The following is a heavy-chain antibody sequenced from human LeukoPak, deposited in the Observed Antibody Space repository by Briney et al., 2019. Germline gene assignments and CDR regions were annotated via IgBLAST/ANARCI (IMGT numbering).Heavy chain of an antibody. CDR2: LHNIGSS. CDR1: GGSVSSHTYY. D-gene: IGHD2-15*01. CDR3: ARRRVVVVAATVPSLKRYWYFDL. J-gene: IGHJ2*01. V-gene: IGHV4-39*01. Sequence: PSETLSLTCTVSGGSVSSHTYYWGWIRQSPGKGLEWIGSLHNIGSSYYNPSLRSRVTISIDTSNNQFSLNLTSVTAADTAVYYCARRRVVVVAATVPSLKRYWYFDLWGRGTLVTVSS.